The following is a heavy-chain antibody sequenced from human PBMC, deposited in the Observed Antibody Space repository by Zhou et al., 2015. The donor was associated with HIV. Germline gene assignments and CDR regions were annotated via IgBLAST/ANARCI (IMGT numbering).Heavy chain of an antibody. CDR3: ASSENLAVADPQYYFDY. V-gene: IGHV1-69*01. Sequence: QVQLVQSGAEVKKPGSSVKVSCKASGGTFSSYAISWVRQAPGQGLEWMGGIIPIFGTANYAQKFQGRVTITADESTSTAYMELSSLRSEDTAVYYCASSENLAVADPQYYFDYWGQGTLVTVSS. CDR1: GGTFSSYA. J-gene: IGHJ4*02. CDR2: IIPIFGTA. D-gene: IGHD6-19*01.